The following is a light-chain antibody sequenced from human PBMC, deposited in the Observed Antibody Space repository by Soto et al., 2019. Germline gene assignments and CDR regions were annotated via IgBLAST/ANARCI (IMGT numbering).Light chain of an antibody. CDR1: SSDVGGYNY. CDR2: DVS. J-gene: IGLJ1*01. CDR3: CSYAARSSYV. V-gene: IGLV2-11*01. Sequence: QSALTQPRSVSGSPGQSVTISCTGTSSDVGGYNYVSWYQQHPGKAPKLMIYDVSKRPSGVPDRFSGSKSGNTASLTISGLQAEDEADYYCCSYAARSSYVFGTGTKVT.